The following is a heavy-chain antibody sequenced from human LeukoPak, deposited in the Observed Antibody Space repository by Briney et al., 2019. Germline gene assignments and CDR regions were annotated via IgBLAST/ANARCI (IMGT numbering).Heavy chain of an antibody. CDR2: IYYSGST. CDR3: AREKGGYSYGPVYYFDY. CDR1: GYSISSGYY. V-gene: IGHV4-38-2*02. D-gene: IGHD5-18*01. J-gene: IGHJ4*02. Sequence: PSETLSLTCTVSGYSISSGYYWGWIRQPPGKGLEWIGSIYYSGSTYYNPSLKSRVTISVDTSKNQFSLKLSSVTAADTAVYYCAREKGGYSYGPVYYFDYWGQGTLVTVSS.